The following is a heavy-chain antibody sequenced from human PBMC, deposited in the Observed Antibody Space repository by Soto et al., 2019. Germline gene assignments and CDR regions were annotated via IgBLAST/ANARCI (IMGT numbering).Heavy chain of an antibody. CDR3: AKEGNKWLRSPDFDY. V-gene: IGHV3-30*18. Sequence: QVQLVESGGGVVQPGRSLRLSCAASGFTFSSYGMHWFRQAPGKGLEWVAVISYDGSNKYYADSVKGRFTISRDNSKNTLYLQMNSLRAEDTAVYYCAKEGNKWLRSPDFDYWGQGTLVTVSS. D-gene: IGHD5-12*01. CDR2: ISYDGSNK. CDR1: GFTFSSYG. J-gene: IGHJ4*02.